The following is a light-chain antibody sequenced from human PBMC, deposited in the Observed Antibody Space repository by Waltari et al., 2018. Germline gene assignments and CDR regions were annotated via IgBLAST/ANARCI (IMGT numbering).Light chain of an antibody. CDR3: SSYTRVTASVI. J-gene: IGLJ2*01. V-gene: IGLV2-14*01. Sequence: QSALTQPASVSGSPGQSITISCPATSRDIGTYTYSSWYQQHPARAPKLIIYDVNKRPSGVSIRFSGSKSDNTASLTISGLQTEDEADYYCSSYTRVTASVIFGGGTKLTVL. CDR1: SRDIGTYTY. CDR2: DVN.